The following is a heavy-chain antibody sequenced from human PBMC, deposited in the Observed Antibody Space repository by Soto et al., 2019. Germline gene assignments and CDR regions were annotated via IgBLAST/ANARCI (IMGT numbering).Heavy chain of an antibody. V-gene: IGHV3-30-3*01. D-gene: IGHD3-10*01. CDR2: ISYDGSNK. CDR1: GFTFSSYA. Sequence: GGSLRLSCAASGFTFSSYAMHWVRQAPGKGLEWVAVISYDGSNKYYADSVKGRFTISRDNSKNTLFLQMNSLRAEDTAVYYCAQGGITSPSPWGQGTLVTVSS. J-gene: IGHJ5*02. CDR3: AQGGITSPSP.